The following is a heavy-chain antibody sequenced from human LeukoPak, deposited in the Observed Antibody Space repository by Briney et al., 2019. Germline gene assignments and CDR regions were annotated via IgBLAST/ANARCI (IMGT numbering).Heavy chain of an antibody. J-gene: IGHJ4*02. CDR2: IYYSGST. CDR3: ARINYFDSSGYFYDDY. Sequence: SETLSLTCTVSGGSISSYYWSWIRQPPGKGLEWIGYIYYSGSTNYNPSLKSRVTISVDTSKKQFSLKLSSVTAADTAVYYCARINYFDSSGYFYDDYWGQGTLVTVSS. D-gene: IGHD3-22*01. V-gene: IGHV4-59*01. CDR1: GGSISSYY.